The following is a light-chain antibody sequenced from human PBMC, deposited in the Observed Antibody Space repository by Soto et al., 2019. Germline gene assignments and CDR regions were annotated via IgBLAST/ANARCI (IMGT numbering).Light chain of an antibody. Sequence: EIVLTQSPGTLSLSPGERATLSCRASQSVSSSYLAWYQQKPGQAPRLLIYGASSRATGIPDRFSGSGSGTDFPLTISRLEPEDFAVYYCEQYGSSLLFTFGRGTKVDI. CDR1: QSVSSSY. V-gene: IGKV3-20*01. J-gene: IGKJ3*01. CDR3: EQYGSSLLFT. CDR2: GAS.